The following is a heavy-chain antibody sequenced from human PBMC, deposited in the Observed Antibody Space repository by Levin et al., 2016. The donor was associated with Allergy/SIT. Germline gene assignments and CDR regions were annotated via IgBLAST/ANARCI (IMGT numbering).Heavy chain of an antibody. CDR3: ARHVGSTDWFDP. V-gene: IGHV4-39*01. CDR2: IYYSGST. Sequence: GSLRLSCTVSGGSISSSSYYWGWIRQPPGKGLEWIGSIYYSGSTYYNPSLKSRVTISVDTSKNQFSLKLSSVTAADTAVYYCARHVGSTDWFDPWGQGTLVTVSS. D-gene: IGHD3-10*01. J-gene: IGHJ5*02. CDR1: GGSISSSSYY.